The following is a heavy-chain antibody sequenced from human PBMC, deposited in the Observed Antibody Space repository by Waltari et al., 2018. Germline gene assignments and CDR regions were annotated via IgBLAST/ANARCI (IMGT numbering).Heavy chain of an antibody. D-gene: IGHD6-13*01. J-gene: IGHJ6*02. CDR1: GFSLSPSGMC. CDR2: IDWDDDK. Sequence: QVTLRESGPALVKPTQTLTLTCTFSGFSLSPSGMCLSWISQPPGKALAWLARIDWDDDKDYSTSLKTRLTISKDTSKNQVVLTMTNMDPVDTATYYCARVIAAAFYGMDVWGQGTTVTVSS. CDR3: ARVIAAAFYGMDV. V-gene: IGHV2-70*15.